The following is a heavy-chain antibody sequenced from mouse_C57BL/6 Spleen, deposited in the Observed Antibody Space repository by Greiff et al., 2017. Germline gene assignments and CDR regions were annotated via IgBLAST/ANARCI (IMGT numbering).Heavy chain of an antibody. Sequence: VQLKQSGPELVKPGASVKISCKASGYSFTDYNMNWVKQSNGKSLEWIGGINPNYGTTSYNQKFKGKATLTVDQSSSTAYMQLNSLTSEDSAVYYCARSYYGSSFLYYYAMDYWGQGTSVTVSS. V-gene: IGHV1-39*01. D-gene: IGHD1-1*01. CDR2: INPNYGTT. CDR3: ARSYYGSSFLYYYAMDY. J-gene: IGHJ4*01. CDR1: GYSFTDYN.